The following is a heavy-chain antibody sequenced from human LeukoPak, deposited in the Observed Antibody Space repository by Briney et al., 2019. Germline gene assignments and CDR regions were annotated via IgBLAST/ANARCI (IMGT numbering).Heavy chain of an antibody. J-gene: IGHJ4*02. CDR3: ARDGVRGVIR. CDR1: GGSISSYY. CDR2: IYYSGST. Sequence: SETLSLTCTVSGGSISSYYSSCIRQPPGKGLEWIGYIYYSGSTNYNPSLKSRVTISVDTSKNQFSLKLSSLTAADTAVYYCARDGVRGVIRWGQGTLVTVSS. D-gene: IGHD3-10*01. V-gene: IGHV4-59*01.